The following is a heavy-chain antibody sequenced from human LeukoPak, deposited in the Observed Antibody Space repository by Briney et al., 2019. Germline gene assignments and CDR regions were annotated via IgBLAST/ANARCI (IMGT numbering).Heavy chain of an antibody. V-gene: IGHV3-21*01. CDR3: ARDPQPTKN. J-gene: IGHJ4*02. CDR1: GYTFCSYS. Sequence: GGSLRLSCAASGYTFCSYSMHWVHQAPGKGLEWVSSISSSSSYIYYADSVKGRFTISGDNAKNSLYLQMNSLRAEDTAVYYCARDPQPTKNWGQGTLVTVSS. CDR2: ISSSSSYI.